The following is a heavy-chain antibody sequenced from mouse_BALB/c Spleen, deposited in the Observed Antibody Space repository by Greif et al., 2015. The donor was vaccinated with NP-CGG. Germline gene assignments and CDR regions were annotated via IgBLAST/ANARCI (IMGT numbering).Heavy chain of an antibody. CDR3: ARRTYYGNYGMDY. Sequence: DLVKPGASVKLSCKASGYTFTSYWINWIKQRPGQGLEWIGRIAPGSGSTYYNEMFKGKATLTVDTSSSTAYVQLSSLSSEDSAVYFCARRTYYGNYGMDYWGQGTSVTVSS. CDR1: GYTFTSYW. D-gene: IGHD2-10*01. CDR2: IAPGSGST. J-gene: IGHJ4*01. V-gene: IGHV1S41*01.